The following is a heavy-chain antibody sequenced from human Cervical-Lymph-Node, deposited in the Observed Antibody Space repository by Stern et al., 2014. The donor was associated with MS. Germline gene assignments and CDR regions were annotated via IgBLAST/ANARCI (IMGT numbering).Heavy chain of an antibody. V-gene: IGHV1-69*01. J-gene: IGHJ6*02. D-gene: IGHD3-10*02. Sequence: EQLVESGAEVKKPGSSVKVSCKASGGTFSSYAISWVRQAPGQGLEWMGGGIPIFGTANYAQKFQGRVTITADESTSTAYMELSSLRSEDTAVYYCARNVRGVTHYYYYGMDVWGQGTTVTVSS. CDR1: GGTFSSYA. CDR2: GIPIFGTA. CDR3: ARNVRGVTHYYYYGMDV.